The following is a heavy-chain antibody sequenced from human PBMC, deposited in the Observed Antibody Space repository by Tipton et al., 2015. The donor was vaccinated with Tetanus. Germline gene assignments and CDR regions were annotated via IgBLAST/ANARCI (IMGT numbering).Heavy chain of an antibody. D-gene: IGHD5-24*01. Sequence: TLSLTCTVSGGSIRSNTLHYWGWIRQPPGKGLEWIGSTHYSGTTHSDPSLKSRVAISVDTSKNQFSLKLTSVTAADTATYYCATRRRDGSGFSWFDPWGQGTLVIVSS. CDR2: THYSGTT. CDR3: ATRRRDGSGFSWFDP. V-gene: IGHV4-39*01. CDR1: GGSIRSNTLHY. J-gene: IGHJ5*02.